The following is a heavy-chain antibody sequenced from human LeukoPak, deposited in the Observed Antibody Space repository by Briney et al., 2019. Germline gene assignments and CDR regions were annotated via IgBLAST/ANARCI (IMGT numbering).Heavy chain of an antibody. V-gene: IGHV3-53*01. D-gene: IGHD2-15*01. Sequence: PGGSLRLSCAASGFIVSTNYVSWVRQAPGKGLEWVSVFYSDGTKYYTDSVKGRFTISRDNSKNTLYLQMNSLRAEDTAVYYCARFRGSYWYFDLWGRGTLVTVSS. J-gene: IGHJ2*01. CDR1: GFIVSTNY. CDR2: FYSDGTK. CDR3: ARFRGSYWYFDL.